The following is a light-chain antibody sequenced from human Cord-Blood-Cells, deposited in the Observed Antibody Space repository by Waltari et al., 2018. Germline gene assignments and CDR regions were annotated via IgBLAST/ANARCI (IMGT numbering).Light chain of an antibody. CDR2: DNN. V-gene: IGLV1-51*01. Sequence: QSVLTQPPSVSAAPGQKVTISCSGSRSNIGNNSVSCYQQLPRTAPKLLIYDNNKRPSGIPDRFSGSKSGTSATLGITGLQTGDEADYYCGTWDSSLSVWVFGGGTKLTVL. CDR3: GTWDSSLSVWV. J-gene: IGLJ3*02. CDR1: RSNIGNNS.